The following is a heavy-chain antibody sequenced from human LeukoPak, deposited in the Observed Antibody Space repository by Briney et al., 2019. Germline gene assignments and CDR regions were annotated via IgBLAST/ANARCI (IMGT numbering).Heavy chain of an antibody. D-gene: IGHD6-6*01. J-gene: IGHJ6*03. CDR3: ARGKQLGPYAIYYYYMDV. Sequence: PGGSLRLSCAASGFTFSSYIMNWVRQAPGKGLEWVSSISSSSNYIYYADSVKGRFTISRDNAKNSLYLQMNSLRAEDTAVYYCARGKQLGPYAIYYYYMDVWGKGTTVTVSS. CDR2: ISSSSNYI. CDR1: GFTFSSYI. V-gene: IGHV3-21*01.